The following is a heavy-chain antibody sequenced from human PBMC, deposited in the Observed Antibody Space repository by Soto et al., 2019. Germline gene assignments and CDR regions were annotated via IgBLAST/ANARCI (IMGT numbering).Heavy chain of an antibody. CDR3: ARQRYGDYGRGPFDI. J-gene: IGHJ3*02. CDR2: TYYRSKWYN. D-gene: IGHD4-17*01. Sequence: SQTLSLTCAISGDSVSNNSTAWNWIRQSPSRGLEWLGRTYYRSKWYNDYAVSVKSRIIINPDTSKNQFSLQLNSVTPEDTAVYYCARQRYGDYGRGPFDIWGQGTMVTVSS. V-gene: IGHV6-1*01. CDR1: GDSVSNNSTA.